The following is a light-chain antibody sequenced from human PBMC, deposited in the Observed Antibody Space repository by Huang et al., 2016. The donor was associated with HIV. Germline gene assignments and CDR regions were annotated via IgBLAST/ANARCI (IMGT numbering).Light chain of an antibody. V-gene: IGKV3-20*01. Sequence: EIVLTQSPGTLSLSPGERATLYCRSSQSVNSGYLAWYQHKPRQAPRLLIYGASSRATGIPGRFSGSGSGTDFTLTISRLQPEDFAVYVCQQYGSSPGTFGQGTKVEMK. J-gene: IGKJ1*01. CDR3: QQYGSSPGT. CDR1: QSVNSGY. CDR2: GAS.